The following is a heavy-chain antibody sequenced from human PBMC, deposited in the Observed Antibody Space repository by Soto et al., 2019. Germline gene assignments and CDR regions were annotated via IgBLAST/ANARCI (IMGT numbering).Heavy chain of an antibody. Sequence: PGGSLRLSCAASGFTFSSYSMKWVRQAPGKGLEWVSYISSSSSTIYYADSVKGRFTISRDNAKNSLYLQMNSLRDEDTAVYYCARASLYCSGGSCYHSRVDYWGQGTLVTVSS. V-gene: IGHV3-48*02. CDR1: GFTFSSYS. CDR3: ARASLYCSGGSCYHSRVDY. J-gene: IGHJ4*02. D-gene: IGHD2-15*01. CDR2: ISSSSSTI.